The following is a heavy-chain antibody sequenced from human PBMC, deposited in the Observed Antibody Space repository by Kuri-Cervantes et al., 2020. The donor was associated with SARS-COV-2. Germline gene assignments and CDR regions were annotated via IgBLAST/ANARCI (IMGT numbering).Heavy chain of an antibody. Sequence: GESLKISCAASGFTFSNYAIHWVRQAPGKGLAWVAVISYDGNNKYYADSVKGRFTISRDDSKNTLYLQMNSLRSEDTAVYYCAREVGYCDSGRCYGLDAFDIWGQGTMVTVSS. D-gene: IGHD2-2*01. CDR1: GFTFSNYA. CDR2: ISYDGNNK. J-gene: IGHJ3*02. V-gene: IGHV3-30-3*01. CDR3: AREVGYCDSGRCYGLDAFDI.